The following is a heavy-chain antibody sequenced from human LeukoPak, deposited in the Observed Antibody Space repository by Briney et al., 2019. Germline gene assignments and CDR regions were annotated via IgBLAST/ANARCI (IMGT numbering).Heavy chain of an antibody. D-gene: IGHD6-13*01. CDR2: IYYSGST. J-gene: IGHJ4*02. CDR1: GGSISSYY. CDR3: AIGKGYQDY. Sequence: PSETLSLTCTVSGGSISSYYWSWIRQPPGKGLEWIGYIYYSGSTNYNPSLKSRVTISVDTSKNQFSLKLSSVTAADTAVYYCAIGKGYQDYWGQGTLVTVSS. V-gene: IGHV4-59*08.